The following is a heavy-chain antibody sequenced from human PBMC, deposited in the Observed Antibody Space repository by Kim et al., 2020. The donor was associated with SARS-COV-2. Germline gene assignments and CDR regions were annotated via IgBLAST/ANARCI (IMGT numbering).Heavy chain of an antibody. D-gene: IGHD6-13*01. CDR3: ARGGSSWGFDP. V-gene: IGHV3-21*01. J-gene: IGHJ5*02. Sequence: YYADSVKGRFTISRDNAKNSLYLQTNSLRAEDTAVYYCARGGSSWGFDPWGQGTLVTVSS.